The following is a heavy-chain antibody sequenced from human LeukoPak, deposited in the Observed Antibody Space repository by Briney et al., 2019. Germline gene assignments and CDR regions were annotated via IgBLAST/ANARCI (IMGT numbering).Heavy chain of an antibody. D-gene: IGHD3-10*01. Sequence: GGSLRLSCAASGFTFSSYAMSWVRQAPGKGLEWVSAISGSGCSTYYADSVKVRFTISRDNSKNTLYLQMNSLRAEDTAVYYCAKGSAMVRGVMGVWGQGTTVTVSS. V-gene: IGHV3-23*01. CDR2: ISGSGCST. CDR3: AKGSAMVRGVMGV. CDR1: GFTFSSYA. J-gene: IGHJ6*02.